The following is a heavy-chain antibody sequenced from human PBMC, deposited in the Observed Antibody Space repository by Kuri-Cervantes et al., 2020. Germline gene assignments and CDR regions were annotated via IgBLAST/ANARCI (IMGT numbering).Heavy chain of an antibody. V-gene: IGHV1-18*01. D-gene: IGHD3-3*01. Sequence: ASVKVFCKASGYTFTSYGISWVRQAPGQGLEWMGWISAYNGNTNYAQKLQGRVTMTTDTSTSTAYMELRSLRSDDTAVYYCARLRITIFGVVTAPFDYWGQGTLVTVSS. CDR2: ISAYNGNT. CDR3: ARLRITIFGVVTAPFDY. J-gene: IGHJ4*02. CDR1: GYTFTSYG.